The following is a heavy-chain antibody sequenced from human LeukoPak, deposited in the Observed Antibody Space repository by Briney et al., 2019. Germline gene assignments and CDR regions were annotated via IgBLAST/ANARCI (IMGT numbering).Heavy chain of an antibody. Sequence: GSLRLSCVVSGFTFSSYSMNWVRQAPGKGLEWVSVIYSGGATHYADSVKGRFTISRDNSKNALYLQMNSLRAEDTAVYYCASGSTNWPLVLFDYWGQGILVTVSS. V-gene: IGHV3-53*01. CDR3: ASGSTNWPLVLFDY. J-gene: IGHJ4*02. CDR1: GFTFSSYS. CDR2: IYSGGAT. D-gene: IGHD6-13*01.